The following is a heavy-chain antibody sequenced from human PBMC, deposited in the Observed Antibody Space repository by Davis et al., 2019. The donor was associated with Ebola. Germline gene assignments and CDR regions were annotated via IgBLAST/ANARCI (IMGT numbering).Heavy chain of an antibody. V-gene: IGHV3-11*01. CDR2: IRSSDTTI. J-gene: IGHJ6*02. Sequence: GGSLRLSCAASDFTFSNIWMNWVRQAPGKGLEWVSSIRSSDTTIYYSDPVKGRFTVSRDNAKNSLYLQMNSLRAEDTAVYYCARDKRSSWYGGMDVWGQGTTVTVSS. CDR1: DFTFSNIW. CDR3: ARDKRSSWYGGMDV. D-gene: IGHD6-19*01.